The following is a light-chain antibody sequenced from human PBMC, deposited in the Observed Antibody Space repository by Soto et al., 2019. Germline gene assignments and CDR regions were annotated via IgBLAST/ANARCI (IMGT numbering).Light chain of an antibody. Sequence: QAAVTQPPSASGTPGQRVTISCSGSSSNIGSNYVYWYQQLPGTAPKLLIYRNNQRPSGVPDRFSGSKSGTSASLAISGLRSEDEADYYCAAWDDSLSGHVVFGGGTKVTVL. V-gene: IGLV1-47*01. CDR3: AAWDDSLSGHVV. J-gene: IGLJ2*01. CDR2: RNN. CDR1: SSNIGSNY.